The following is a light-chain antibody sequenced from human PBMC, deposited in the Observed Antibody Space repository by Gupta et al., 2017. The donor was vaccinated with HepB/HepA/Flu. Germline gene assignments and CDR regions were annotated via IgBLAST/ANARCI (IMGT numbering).Light chain of an antibody. Sequence: DIVMTQSPDSLAVSLGERATINCQSSQTILYNSKNKNYLAWYQQRPGQPPKLLISWASTRESGVPDRFSGGGSGTDFTLTISSLQAEDVAVYYCLQYYRDPWTFGQGTKVEIK. CDR2: WAS. CDR3: LQYYRDPWT. J-gene: IGKJ1*01. V-gene: IGKV4-1*01. CDR1: QTILYNSKNKNY.